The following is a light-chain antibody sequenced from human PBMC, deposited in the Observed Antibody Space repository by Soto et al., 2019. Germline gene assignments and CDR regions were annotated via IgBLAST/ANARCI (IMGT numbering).Light chain of an antibody. Sequence: QSVLTQPPSVSGAPGQGVTIFCTGSSSNIGAGYGVNWYKQLPGTAPKLLIYGSGNRPSGVPDRFSGSKSGTSASLAITGLQAEDEADYYCQSYDSSLRGGVFGAGTNLTVL. J-gene: IGLJ1*01. V-gene: IGLV1-40*01. CDR2: GSG. CDR3: QSYDSSLRGGV. CDR1: SSNIGAGYG.